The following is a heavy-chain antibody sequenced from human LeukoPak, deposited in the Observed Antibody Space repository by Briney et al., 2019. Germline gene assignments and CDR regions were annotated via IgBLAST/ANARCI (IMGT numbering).Heavy chain of an antibody. J-gene: IGHJ5*02. D-gene: IGHD3-16*02. CDR2: INPSGGST. CDR1: GYTFTSYY. Sequence: ASVRVSCKASGYTFTSYYMHWVRQAPGQGLEWMGIINPSGGSTSYAQKFQGRVTMTRDTSTSTVYMELSSLRSEDTAVYYCARAVIGGVIALSWFDPWGQGTLVTVSS. CDR3: ARAVIGGVIALSWFDP. V-gene: IGHV1-46*01.